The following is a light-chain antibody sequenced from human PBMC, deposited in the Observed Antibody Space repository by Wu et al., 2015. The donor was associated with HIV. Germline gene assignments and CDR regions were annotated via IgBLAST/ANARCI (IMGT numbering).Light chain of an antibody. CDR2: DAS. J-gene: IGKJ4*01. V-gene: IGKV3-11*01. Sequence: EIVLTQSPATLSLSPGERATLSCRASQSVSRYLAWYQQKLGQAPRLLIYDASNRATDIPARFSGSGSETDFTLVISSLEPEDFAVYCCQQRSNWPLTFGGGTKVEIK. CDR3: QQRSNWPLT. CDR1: QSVSRY.